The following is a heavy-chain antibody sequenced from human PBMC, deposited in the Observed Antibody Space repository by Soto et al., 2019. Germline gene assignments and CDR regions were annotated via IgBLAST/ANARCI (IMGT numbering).Heavy chain of an antibody. Sequence: ASVKVSCKASGYTFPSYGITWVRQAPGQGLEWMGWINANNANTNYAQKLQGRVTMTTDTSTSTAYMELRSLRSDDTAVYYCARGGGRYCSSSNCYYYYYMDVWGKGTTVTVSS. D-gene: IGHD2-2*01. J-gene: IGHJ6*03. V-gene: IGHV1-18*01. CDR2: INANNANT. CDR1: GYTFPSYG. CDR3: ARGGGRYCSSSNCYYYYYMDV.